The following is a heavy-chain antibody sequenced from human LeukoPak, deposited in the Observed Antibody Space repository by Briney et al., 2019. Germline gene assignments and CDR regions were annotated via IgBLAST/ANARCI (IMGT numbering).Heavy chain of an antibody. J-gene: IGHJ6*03. Sequence: ASVKVSCKASGYIFSGYYMHWLRQAPGQGLEWMGWINPNSGGADYAQKFQGRVTMTRDTSISTAYMELSRLRSDDTAVYYCASSSTHYYYMDVWGKGTTVTISS. CDR2: INPNSGGA. V-gene: IGHV1-2*02. CDR3: ASSSTHYYYMDV. CDR1: GYIFSGYY.